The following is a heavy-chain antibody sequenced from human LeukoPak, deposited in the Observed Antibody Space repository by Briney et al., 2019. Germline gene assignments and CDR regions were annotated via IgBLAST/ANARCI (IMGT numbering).Heavy chain of an antibody. CDR1: GGSLSNYY. J-gene: IGHJ3*01. CDR2: IYYVGST. V-gene: IGHV4-59*01. D-gene: IGHD6-6*01. CDR3: ARGRVWDAFDV. Sequence: SETLSLTCTVSGGSLSNYYWSWLRRPPGKGLEWIGYIYYVGSTFYNPSLMSRVPISVATTKNQFPLTLSSAPAANTALSHFARGRVWDAFDVWAQGTMVSVSS.